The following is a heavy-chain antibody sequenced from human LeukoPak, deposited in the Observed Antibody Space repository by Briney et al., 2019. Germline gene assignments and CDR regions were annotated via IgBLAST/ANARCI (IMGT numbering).Heavy chain of an antibody. CDR3: ARPNYGSGSYYNVGNNWFDP. D-gene: IGHD3-10*01. J-gene: IGHJ5*02. V-gene: IGHV4-39*07. CDR1: GGSISSSSYY. CDR2: IYYSGST. Sequence: SETLSLTCTVSGGSISSSSYYWGWIRQPPGKGLEWIGSIYYSGSTYYNPSLKSRVTISVDTSKNQFSLKLSSVTAADTAVYYCARPNYGSGSYYNVGNNWFDPWGQGTLVTVSS.